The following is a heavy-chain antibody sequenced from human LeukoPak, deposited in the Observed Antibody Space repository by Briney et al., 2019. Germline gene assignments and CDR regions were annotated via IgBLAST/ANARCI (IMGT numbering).Heavy chain of an antibody. D-gene: IGHD3-22*01. J-gene: IGHJ4*02. Sequence: ASVKVSCKASGYTFTSYYMHWARQAPGQGLEWMGIINPSGGSTSYAQKFQGRVTMTRDTSTSTVYMELSSLRSEDTAVYYCASSDSSGYYSGDYWGQGTLVTVSS. CDR1: GYTFTSYY. V-gene: IGHV1-46*01. CDR2: INPSGGST. CDR3: ASSDSSGYYSGDY.